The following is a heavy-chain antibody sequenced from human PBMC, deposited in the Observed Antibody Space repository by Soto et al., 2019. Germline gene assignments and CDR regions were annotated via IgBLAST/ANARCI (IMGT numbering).Heavy chain of an antibody. D-gene: IGHD2-15*01. J-gene: IGHJ4*02. Sequence: QVQLVESGGGVVQPGRSLRLSCGASGFTFSSYAMHWVRQAPGKGLEWVAVMSYDGSNKYYADSVKGRFTISRDNSKNTLYLQMNSLRAEDTAVYYCARFKGCSGGSCYPYFDYWGQGTLVTVSS. CDR1: GFTFSSYA. CDR2: MSYDGSNK. CDR3: ARFKGCSGGSCYPYFDY. V-gene: IGHV3-30-3*01.